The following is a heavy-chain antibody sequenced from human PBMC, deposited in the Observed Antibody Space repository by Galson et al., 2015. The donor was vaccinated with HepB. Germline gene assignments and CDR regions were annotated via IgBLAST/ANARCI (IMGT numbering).Heavy chain of an antibody. V-gene: IGHV1-24*01. CDR3: ATDAGEGSWYFRYFDY. CDR1: GYTLTELS. Sequence: SVKVSCKVSGYTLTELSMHWVRQAPGKGLEWMGGFDPEDGETIYAQKFQGRVTMTEDTSTDTAYMELSSLRSEDTAVYYCATDAGEGSWYFRYFDYWGQGTLVTVSS. D-gene: IGHD6-13*01. J-gene: IGHJ4*02. CDR2: FDPEDGET.